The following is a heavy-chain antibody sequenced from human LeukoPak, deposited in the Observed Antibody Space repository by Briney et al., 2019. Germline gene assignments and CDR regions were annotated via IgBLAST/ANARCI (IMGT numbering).Heavy chain of an antibody. CDR1: GRSISSYT. CDR2: VSYSGST. V-gene: IGHV4-59*01. CDR3: ARGKRYFDY. J-gene: IGHJ4*02. Sequence: SETLSLTCTVSGRSISSYTWSWLRQPPGKGLEWIGYVSYSGSTNYNTSLKSRVTMSVNTSKTQFSLTVRSVTAADTAVYYCARGKRYFDYWGQGTLVTVSS.